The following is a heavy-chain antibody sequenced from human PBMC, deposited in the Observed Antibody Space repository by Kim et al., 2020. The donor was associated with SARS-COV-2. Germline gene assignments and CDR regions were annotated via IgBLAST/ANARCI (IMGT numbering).Heavy chain of an antibody. Sequence: ASVKVSCKASGYTFTSYYMHWVRQAPGQGLEWMGIINPSGGSTSYAQKFQGRVTMTRDTSTSTVYMELSSLRSEDTAVYYCARGRRTDYYDSSVGYFDYWGQGTLVTVSS. CDR3: ARGRRTDYYDSSVGYFDY. CDR1: GYTFTSYY. D-gene: IGHD3-22*01. J-gene: IGHJ4*02. CDR2: INPSGGST. V-gene: IGHV1-46*01.